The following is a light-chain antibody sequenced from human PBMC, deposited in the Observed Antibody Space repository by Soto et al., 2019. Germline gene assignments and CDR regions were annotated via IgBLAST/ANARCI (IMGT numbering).Light chain of an antibody. CDR2: DAS. Sequence: EIVMTQSPATLSVSPGERATLSCRASQSVRSNLAWYKQIPGQAPRLLIYDASTRATGIPARFSGSGSGTEFTLTISSLQSEDFAVYYCQQYTDWPMTFGQGTRLEIK. CDR3: QQYTDWPMT. J-gene: IGKJ5*01. V-gene: IGKV3-15*01. CDR1: QSVRSN.